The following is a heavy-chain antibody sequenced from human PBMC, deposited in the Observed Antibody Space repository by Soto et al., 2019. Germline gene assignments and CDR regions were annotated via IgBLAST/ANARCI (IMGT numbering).Heavy chain of an antibody. CDR3: TTDSYSTIIIVRFDY. CDR1: GFTFSNAW. Sequence: GGSLRLSCAASGFTFSNAWINWVRQAPGKGLEWVGRIKSKTDGGTTDYAEPVKGRFAISRDDSNNMVYLQMNSLKIEDTAVYYCTTDSYSTIIIVRFDYWGHGSLVTAPQ. CDR2: IKSKTDGGTT. J-gene: IGHJ4*01. V-gene: IGHV3-15*07. D-gene: IGHD3-22*01.